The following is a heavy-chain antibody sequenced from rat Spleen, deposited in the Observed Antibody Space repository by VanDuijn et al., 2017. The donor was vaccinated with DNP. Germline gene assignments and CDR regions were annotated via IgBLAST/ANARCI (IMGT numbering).Heavy chain of an antibody. CDR1: GFTFSNYY. D-gene: IGHD1-1*01. CDR2: ISTSGSRT. V-gene: IGHV5-25*01. CDR3: ARRGETSNWFAY. J-gene: IGHJ3*01. Sequence: EVQLVESGGGLVQPGRSLKLSCAASGFTFSNYYMAWVRQAPKKGLEWVATISTSGSRTYYPDSVKGRFTISRDNAKSSLYLQMNSLKSEDTATYYCARRGETSNWFAYWGQGTLVTVSS.